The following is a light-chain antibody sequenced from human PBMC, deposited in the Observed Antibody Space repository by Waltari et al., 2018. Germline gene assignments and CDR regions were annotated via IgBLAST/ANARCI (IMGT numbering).Light chain of an antibody. J-gene: IGLJ2*01. Sequence: QSALTQPASVSGSPGQAITIPCTGSSGDVGGYKYVSWYKQHPGKAPKLMIYDVSNRPSGVSDRFSGSKSSNTASLTISGLQAEDEADYYCSSYTSSSTLAFGGGTKLTVL. V-gene: IGLV2-14*03. CDR3: SSYTSSSTLA. CDR2: DVS. CDR1: SGDVGGYKY.